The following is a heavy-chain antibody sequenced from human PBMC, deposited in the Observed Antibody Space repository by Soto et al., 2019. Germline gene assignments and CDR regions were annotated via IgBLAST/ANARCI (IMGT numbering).Heavy chain of an antibody. CDR3: AKGWQQRRTKHAFDI. Sequence: QVQLVESGGGVVQPGRSLRLSCAASGFTFSSYGMHWVRQAPGKGLEWVAVISYDGSNKYYADSVKGRFTISRDNSKNTLYLQMNSLRAEDTAVYYCAKGWQQRRTKHAFDIWGQGTMITVSS. CDR1: GFTFSSYG. V-gene: IGHV3-30*18. CDR2: ISYDGSNK. D-gene: IGHD6-13*01. J-gene: IGHJ3*02.